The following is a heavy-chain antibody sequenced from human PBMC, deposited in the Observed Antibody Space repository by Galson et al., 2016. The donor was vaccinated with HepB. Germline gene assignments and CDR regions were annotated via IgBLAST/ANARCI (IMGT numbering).Heavy chain of an antibody. D-gene: IGHD5-24*01. CDR1: GYTFTSYG. CDR3: ARGDDFNYYALDV. J-gene: IGHJ6*02. V-gene: IGHV1-18*01. CDR2: ITINRGTT. Sequence: SVKVSCKASGYTFTSYGITWVRQAPGQGLEWMGWITINRGTTKYAPSLQDRITMTIDRSTSTAYMELGSLRSDDTAVYYCARGDDFNYYALDVWGQGTTVTVSS.